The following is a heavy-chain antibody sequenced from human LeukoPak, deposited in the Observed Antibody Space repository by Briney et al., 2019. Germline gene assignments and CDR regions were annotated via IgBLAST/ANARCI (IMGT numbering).Heavy chain of an antibody. Sequence: GGSLRLSCAASGFTFSSYGMHWVRQAPGKGLEWVSAISGSGGSTYYADSVKGRFTISRDNSKNALYLQMNSLRAEDTAVYYCAKGYVDTALTTSGYFDYWGQGTLVTVSS. CDR2: ISGSGGST. J-gene: IGHJ4*02. CDR1: GFTFSSYG. V-gene: IGHV3-23*01. CDR3: AKGYVDTALTTSGYFDY. D-gene: IGHD5-18*01.